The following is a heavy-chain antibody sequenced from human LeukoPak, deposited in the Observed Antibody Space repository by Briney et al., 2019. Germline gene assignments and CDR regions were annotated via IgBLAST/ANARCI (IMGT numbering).Heavy chain of an antibody. CDR3: AFIPRSGYYDSSGSSFDI. V-gene: IGHV3-21*01. J-gene: IGHJ3*02. CDR2: ISSSSSYI. Sequence: PGGSLRLSCAASGFTFSSYSMTWVRQAPGKGLEWVSSISSSSSYIYYADSVKGRFTISRDNAKNSLYLQMNSLRAEDTAVYYCAFIPRSGYYDSSGSSFDIWGQGTMVTVSS. CDR1: GFTFSSYS. D-gene: IGHD3-22*01.